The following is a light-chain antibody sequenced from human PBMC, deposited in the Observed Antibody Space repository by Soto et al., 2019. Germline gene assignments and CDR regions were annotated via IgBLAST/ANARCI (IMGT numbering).Light chain of an antibody. Sequence: DIQMTQSPSSLSASEGDRVIITCRASQPISTYLNWFQQKPGKAPKLLIYAASTLQSGVPSRFSGSGSGTEFTLAISTLEPEALATYYCQQSYNAPPTFGQGTKVEIK. V-gene: IGKV1-39*01. CDR1: QPISTY. J-gene: IGKJ1*01. CDR3: QQSYNAPPT. CDR2: AAS.